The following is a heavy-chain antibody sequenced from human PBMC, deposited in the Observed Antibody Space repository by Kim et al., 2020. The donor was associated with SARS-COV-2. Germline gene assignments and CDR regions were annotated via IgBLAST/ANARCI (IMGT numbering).Heavy chain of an antibody. CDR1: GFTFSSYA. V-gene: IGHV3-30-3*01. D-gene: IGHD1-26*01. CDR2: ISYDGSNK. Sequence: GGSLRLSCAASGFTFSSYAMHWVRQAPGKGLEWVAVISYDGSNKYYADSVKGRFTISRDNSKNTLYLQMNSLRAEDTAVYYCARPNSGSYFGYFDYWGQ. J-gene: IGHJ4*02. CDR3: ARPNSGSYFGYFDY.